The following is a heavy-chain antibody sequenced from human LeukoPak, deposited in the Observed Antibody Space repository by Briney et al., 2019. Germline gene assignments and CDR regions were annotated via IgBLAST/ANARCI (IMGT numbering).Heavy chain of an antibody. Sequence: GGSLRLSCAASGFTFSSYSMNWVRQAPGKGLEWVSFISTSSSYIHNAGSVKGRFTISRDNAENSLYLQMNSLRAEDTAVYYCARAAIAAARIYYYMDVWGKGTTVTVSS. V-gene: IGHV3-21*01. CDR2: ISTSSSYI. CDR1: GFTFSSYS. J-gene: IGHJ6*03. CDR3: ARAAIAAARIYYYMDV. D-gene: IGHD6-13*01.